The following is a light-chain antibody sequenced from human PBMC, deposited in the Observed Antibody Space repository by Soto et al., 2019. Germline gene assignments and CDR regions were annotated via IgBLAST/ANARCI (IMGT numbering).Light chain of an antibody. J-gene: IGKJ4*01. V-gene: IGKV3-15*01. CDR3: QQYNAWPLT. CDR1: QSVNSN. CDR2: VAS. Sequence: EIVMTPSPATLSVSPGERVTLSCRASQSVNSNLAWYQQKPGQTPKLLIYVASTRATGIPARFSGSGSGTEFTLTISSLQSEDFAIYYCQQYNAWPLTFGGGTKVEFK.